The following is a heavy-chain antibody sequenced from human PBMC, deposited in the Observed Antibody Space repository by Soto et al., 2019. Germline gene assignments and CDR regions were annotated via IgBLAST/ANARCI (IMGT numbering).Heavy chain of an antibody. D-gene: IGHD1-1*01. J-gene: IGHJ5*02. Sequence: GASVKVSCKASGGTFSSYAISWVRQAPGQGLEWMGGIIPIFGTANYAQKFQGRVTITADESTSTAYMELSSLRSEDTAVYYCARGSDHLSAAGTGWFDPWGQGTLVTVSS. CDR1: GGTFSSYA. CDR2: IIPIFGTA. V-gene: IGHV1-69*13. CDR3: ARGSDHLSAAGTGWFDP.